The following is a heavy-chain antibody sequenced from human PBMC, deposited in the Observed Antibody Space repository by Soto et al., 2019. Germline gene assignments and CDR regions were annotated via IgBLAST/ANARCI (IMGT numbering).Heavy chain of an antibody. CDR1: GFTFNKYV. J-gene: IGHJ6*02. CDR2: ISGSAGTT. CDR3: AKDSWAIFGVPAGEYYAMDV. V-gene: IGHV3-23*01. D-gene: IGHD3-3*01. Sequence: GGSLRLSCAASGFTFNKYVMNWVRQAPGKGLEWVSGISGSAGTTYYADSVKGRFTISRDNSEDTLYLQINSLRPEDTARYYCAKDSWAIFGVPAGEYYAMDVWGQGTTVTVSS.